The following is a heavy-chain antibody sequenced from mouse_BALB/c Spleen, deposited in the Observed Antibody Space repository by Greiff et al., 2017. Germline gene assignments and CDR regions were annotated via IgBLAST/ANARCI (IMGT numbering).Heavy chain of an antibody. D-gene: IGHD1-1*01. J-gene: IGHJ4*01. V-gene: IGHV1-67*01. CDR1: GYTFTDYA. CDR2: ISTYYGNT. Sequence: QVQLQQSGPELVRPGVSVKISCKGSGYTFTDYAMHWVKQSHAKSLEWIGVISTYYGNTNYNQKFKGKATMTVDKSSSTAYMELARLTSEDSAIYYCARKHYGSSGYAMDYWGQGTSVTVSS. CDR3: ARKHYGSSGYAMDY.